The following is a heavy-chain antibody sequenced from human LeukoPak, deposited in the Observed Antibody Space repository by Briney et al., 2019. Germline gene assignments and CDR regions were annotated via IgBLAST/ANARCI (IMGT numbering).Heavy chain of an antibody. Sequence: SVKVSCKASGGTFSSYAISWVRQAPGQGLEWMGGIIPIFGTANYAQKFQGRVTITTDESTSTAYMELSSLRSEDTAVYYCARGGRNSYGPDYWGQGTLVTVSS. CDR2: IIPIFGTA. J-gene: IGHJ4*02. CDR1: GGTFSSYA. V-gene: IGHV1-69*05. D-gene: IGHD5-18*01. CDR3: ARGGRNSYGPDY.